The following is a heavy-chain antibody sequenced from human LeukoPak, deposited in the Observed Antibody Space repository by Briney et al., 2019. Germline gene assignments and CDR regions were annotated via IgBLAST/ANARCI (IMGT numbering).Heavy chain of an antibody. J-gene: IGHJ6*03. D-gene: IGHD5-18*01. V-gene: IGHV1-18*01. CDR1: GYTFTSYG. CDR3: ARDTAMAYYYYYMDV. Sequence: ASVKVSCKASGYTFTSYGISWVRQAPGQGLEWMGWINPNSGGTNYAQKLQGRVTMTTDTSTSTAYMELRSLRSDDTAVYYCARDTAMAYYYYYMDVWGKGTTVTVSS. CDR2: INPNSGGT.